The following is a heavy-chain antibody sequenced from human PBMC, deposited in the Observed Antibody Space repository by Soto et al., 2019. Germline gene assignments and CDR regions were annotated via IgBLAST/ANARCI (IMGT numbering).Heavy chain of an antibody. Sequence: GGSLRLSCAASGFTFDDYAMHWVRQAPGKGLEWVSGSSWNSGRIGYADSVKGRFTISRDNAKNSLYLQMNSLRAEDTALYYCARDKYSNYEYGMDVWGQGTTVTVSS. CDR3: ARDKYSNYEYGMDV. CDR2: SSWNSGRI. J-gene: IGHJ6*02. D-gene: IGHD4-4*01. V-gene: IGHV3-9*01. CDR1: GFTFDDYA.